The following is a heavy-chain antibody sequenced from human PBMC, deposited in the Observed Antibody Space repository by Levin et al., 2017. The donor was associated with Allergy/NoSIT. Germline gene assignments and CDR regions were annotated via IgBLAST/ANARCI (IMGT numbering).Heavy chain of an antibody. CDR3: ARVNERDSSSHNWFDP. Sequence: SVKVSCKASGGTFSSYAISWVRQAPGQGLEWMGGIIPIFGTANYAQKFQGRVTITADESTSTAYMELSSLRSEDTAVYYCARVNERDSSSHNWFDPWGQGTLVTVSS. V-gene: IGHV1-69*13. D-gene: IGHD6-6*01. CDR2: IIPIFGTA. J-gene: IGHJ5*02. CDR1: GGTFSSYA.